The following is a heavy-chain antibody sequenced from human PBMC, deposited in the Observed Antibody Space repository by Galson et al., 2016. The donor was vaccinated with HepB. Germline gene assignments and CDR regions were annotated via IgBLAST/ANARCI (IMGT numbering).Heavy chain of an antibody. CDR3: ARDRTVTTLLHY. Sequence: SVKVSCKASGYIFSNYHLHWVRQAPGQGLEWMGAINPSDITTNCAQKFQGRVTMTSDTATSTVYMELSRLRSEDTAVYYCARDRTVTTLLHYWGQGTLVTVSS. CDR2: INPSDITT. V-gene: IGHV1-46*03. CDR1: GYIFSNYH. J-gene: IGHJ4*02. D-gene: IGHD4-17*01.